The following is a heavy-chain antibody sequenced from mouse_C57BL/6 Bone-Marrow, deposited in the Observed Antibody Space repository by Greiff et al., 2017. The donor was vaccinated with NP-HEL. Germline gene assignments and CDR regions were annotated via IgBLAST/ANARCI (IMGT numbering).Heavy chain of an antibody. V-gene: IGHV1-5*01. J-gene: IGHJ1*03. CDR3: TREGYYYGRWYFDV. CDR2: IYPGNSDT. Sequence: VQLQQSGTVLARPGASVKMSCKTSGYIFTSYWMHWVKQRPGQGLEWIGAIYPGNSDTSYNQKFKGKAKLTAVTSASTAYMELSSLTNEDSAVYYCTREGYYYGRWYFDVWGTGTTVTVSS. CDR1: GYIFTSYW. D-gene: IGHD1-1*01.